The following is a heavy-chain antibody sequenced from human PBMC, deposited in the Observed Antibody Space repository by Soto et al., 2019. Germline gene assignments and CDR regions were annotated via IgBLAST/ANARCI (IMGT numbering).Heavy chain of an antibody. CDR2: MNPNSGNT. D-gene: IGHD4-4*01. V-gene: IGHV1-8*01. J-gene: IGHJ5*02. CDR1: GYTFTSYD. Sequence: SVKVSCKASGYTFTSYDINWRRKATGQGLEWMGWMNPNSGNTGYAQKFQGRVTMTRNTSISTAYMELSSLRSEDTAVYYCARTIDYIQNRWFDPWGQGTLVTVSS. CDR3: ARTIDYIQNRWFDP.